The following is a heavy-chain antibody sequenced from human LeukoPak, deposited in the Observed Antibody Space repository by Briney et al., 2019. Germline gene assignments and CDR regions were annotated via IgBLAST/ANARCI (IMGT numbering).Heavy chain of an antibody. J-gene: IGHJ4*02. CDR1: GGSLNNYY. CDR3: ARGQTVGATALDY. CDR2: MYTTGSS. V-gene: IGHV4-4*07. Sequence: SETLSLTCTVSGGSLNNYYWSWIRQPAGKGLEFIGRMYTTGSSTYNPSLESRVTLSLDTSKNQFSLKLTSVTAADTAVYYCARGQTVGATALDYWGRGTLITVPS. D-gene: IGHD1-26*01.